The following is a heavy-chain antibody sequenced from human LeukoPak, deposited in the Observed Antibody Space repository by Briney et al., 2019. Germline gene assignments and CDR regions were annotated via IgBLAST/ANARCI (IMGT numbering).Heavy chain of an antibody. J-gene: IGHJ5*02. V-gene: IGHV3-21*01. D-gene: IGHD3-10*01. CDR3: ARWHYYGSGSYSWFDP. CDR1: GFTFSSYS. Sequence: GGSLRLSCAASGFTFSSYSMNWVRQAPGKGLEWVSSISSSSSYIYYADSVKGRFTISRDNAKNSLYLQINSLRAEDTAVYYCARWHYYGSGSYSWFDPWGQGTLVTVSS. CDR2: ISSSSSYI.